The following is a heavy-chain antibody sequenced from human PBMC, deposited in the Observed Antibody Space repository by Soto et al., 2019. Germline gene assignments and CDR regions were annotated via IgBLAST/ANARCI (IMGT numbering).Heavy chain of an antibody. CDR2: IIPIFGTA. CDR3: AREGYSSSSGGYYYYYYGMGV. V-gene: IGHV1-69*13. Sequence: GASVKVSCKASGGTFSSYAISWVRQAPGQGPEWMGGIIPIFGTANYAQKFQGRVTITADESTSTAYMELSSLRSEDTAVYYCAREGYSSSSGGYYYYYYGMGVWGQGTTVTVSS. J-gene: IGHJ6*02. CDR1: GGTFSSYA. D-gene: IGHD6-6*01.